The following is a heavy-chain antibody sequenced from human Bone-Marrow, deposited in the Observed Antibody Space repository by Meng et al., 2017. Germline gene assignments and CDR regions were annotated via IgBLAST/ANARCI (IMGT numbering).Heavy chain of an antibody. CDR2: INWNGGST. CDR1: GFTFDDYG. Sequence: GESLKISCAASGFTFDDYGMSWVRQAPGKGLEWVSGINWNGGSTGYADSVKGRFTISRDNAKNSLYLQMNSLRAEDTALYYCARDRESIVVVTASQFDYWGQGTLVTVSS. V-gene: IGHV3-20*04. J-gene: IGHJ4*02. D-gene: IGHD2-21*02. CDR3: ARDRESIVVVTASQFDY.